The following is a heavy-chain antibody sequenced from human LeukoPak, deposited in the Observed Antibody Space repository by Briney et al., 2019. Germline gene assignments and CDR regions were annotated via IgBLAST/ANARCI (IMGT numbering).Heavy chain of an antibody. CDR3: ATKQWLAPPPDS. J-gene: IGHJ4*02. CDR1: GFTSSKYW. Sequence: PGGSLRLSCAASGFTSSKYWMLWVRQAPGKGLESVSRINTDGTVTTYADSVKGRFTVSRDNADNTMFLQMSSVRDEDTAVYYCATKQWLAPPPDSWGQGTPVTVSS. D-gene: IGHD6-19*01. V-gene: IGHV3-74*01. CDR2: INTDGTVT.